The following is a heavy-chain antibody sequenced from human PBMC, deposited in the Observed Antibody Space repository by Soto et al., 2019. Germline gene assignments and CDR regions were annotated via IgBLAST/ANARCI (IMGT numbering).Heavy chain of an antibody. J-gene: IGHJ4*02. CDR3: ASSISSGYDYTIGFDY. CDR1: GGSISSGGYY. V-gene: IGHV4-31*03. D-gene: IGHD5-12*01. Sequence: QVQLQESGPGLVKPSQTLSLTCTVSGGSISSGGYYWSWIRQHPGKGLEWIGYIYYSGSTYYNPSLQSRVTISVDTSKNQFSLKLSSVTAADTAVYYCASSISSGYDYTIGFDYWGQGTLVTVSS. CDR2: IYYSGST.